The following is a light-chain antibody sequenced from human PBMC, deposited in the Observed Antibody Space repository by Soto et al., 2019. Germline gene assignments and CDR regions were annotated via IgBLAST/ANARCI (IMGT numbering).Light chain of an antibody. J-gene: IGKJ4*01. Sequence: EVVMTQSPATLSVSPGERATLSCRASQPVSDNLGWYQQKPGQPPRLLIYGATTRATGIPARFSGSGSGTEFTLTISSLQSEDFAVYYCQQYNNWPLTFGGGTKVEIK. CDR1: QPVSDN. CDR2: GAT. CDR3: QQYNNWPLT. V-gene: IGKV3D-15*01.